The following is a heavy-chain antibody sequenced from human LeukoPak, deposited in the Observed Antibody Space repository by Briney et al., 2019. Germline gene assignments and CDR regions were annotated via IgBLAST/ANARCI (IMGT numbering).Heavy chain of an antibody. Sequence: GGSLRLSCAASGFTFSDYYMSWIRQAPGKGLEWVSYISSSGSTIYYADSVKGRFTISRNNAKNSLYLQMNSLRAEDTAVYYCARATAMVSEGFDYWGQGTLVTVSS. V-gene: IGHV3-11*01. J-gene: IGHJ4*02. CDR3: ARATAMVSEGFDY. CDR1: GFTFSDYY. D-gene: IGHD5-18*01. CDR2: ISSSGSTI.